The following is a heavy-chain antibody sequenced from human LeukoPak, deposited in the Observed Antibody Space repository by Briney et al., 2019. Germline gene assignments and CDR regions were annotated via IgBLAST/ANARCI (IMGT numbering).Heavy chain of an antibody. CDR2: IRSKANSYAT. CDR1: GFTFSVSA. Sequence: GGSLRLSCAACGFTFSVSAMHWVRQASGKGLEWVGRIRSKANSYATAYAASVKGRFTISRDDSKNTAYLQMNSLKTEDTAVYYCTSYGGNPNSALWGQGTLVTVSS. J-gene: IGHJ4*02. V-gene: IGHV3-73*01. CDR3: TSYGGNPNSAL. D-gene: IGHD4-23*01.